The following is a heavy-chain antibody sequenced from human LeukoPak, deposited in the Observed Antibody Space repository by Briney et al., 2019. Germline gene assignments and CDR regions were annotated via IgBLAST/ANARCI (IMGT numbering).Heavy chain of an antibody. Sequence: PSETLSLTCTVSGGSISSYYWSWIRQPPGKGLEWIGYIYYSGSTNYNPSLKSRVTISVDTSKNQFSLKLSSVTAADTAVYYCARGRAHYYDSSGYYYPIYYFDYWGQGTLVTVSS. J-gene: IGHJ4*02. CDR3: ARGRAHYYDSSGYYYPIYYFDY. CDR1: GGSISSYY. D-gene: IGHD3-22*01. V-gene: IGHV4-59*01. CDR2: IYYSGST.